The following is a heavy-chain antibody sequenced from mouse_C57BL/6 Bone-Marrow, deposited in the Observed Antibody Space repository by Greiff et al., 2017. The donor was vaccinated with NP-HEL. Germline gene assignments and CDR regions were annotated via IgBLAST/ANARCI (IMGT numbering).Heavy chain of an antibody. J-gene: IGHJ3*01. CDR3: AGRLANYYGSSSAWFAY. CDR1: GFTFSSYG. CDR2: ISSGGSYT. V-gene: IGHV5-6*01. Sequence: EVQGVESGGDLVKPGGSLKLSCAASGFTFSSYGMSWVSQTPDKRLEWVATISSGGSYTYYPDSVKGRFTISRDNAKNTLYLQLSSMKAEDTAMYYCAGRLANYYGSSSAWFAYWGQGTLVTVSA. D-gene: IGHD1-1*01.